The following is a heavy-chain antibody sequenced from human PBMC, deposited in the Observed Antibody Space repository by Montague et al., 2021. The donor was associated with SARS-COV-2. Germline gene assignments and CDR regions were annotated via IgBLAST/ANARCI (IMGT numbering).Heavy chain of an antibody. D-gene: IGHD2-15*01. Sequence: SETLSLTCAVAGGSITAYYWNWIRQPPGKGLEWIGDIKYPGSTNYNSSLKSRVTISIDMSKNQFSLNLGSVTAADTAVYYCARTVSSSWHRFDYWGQGTLVTVSS. V-gene: IGHV4-34*01. CDR2: IKYPGST. J-gene: IGHJ4*02. CDR3: ARTVSSSWHRFDY. CDR1: GGSITAYY.